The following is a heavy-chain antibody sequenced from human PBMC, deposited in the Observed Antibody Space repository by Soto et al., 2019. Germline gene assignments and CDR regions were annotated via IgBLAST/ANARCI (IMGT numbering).Heavy chain of an antibody. Sequence: ILSCAASGFTFSSYGMHWVRQAPGKGLEWVAVISYDGSNKYYADSVKGRFTISRDNSKNTLYLQMNSLRAEDTAVYYCAKDGSRPNYYYYGMDVWGQGTTVTVSS. J-gene: IGHJ6*02. CDR1: GFTFSSYG. D-gene: IGHD6-6*01. CDR3: AKDGSRPNYYYYGMDV. CDR2: ISYDGSNK. V-gene: IGHV3-30*18.